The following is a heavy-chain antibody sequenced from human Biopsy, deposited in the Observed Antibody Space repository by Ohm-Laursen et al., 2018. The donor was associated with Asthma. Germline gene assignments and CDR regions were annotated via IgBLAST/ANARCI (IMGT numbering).Heavy chain of an antibody. Sequence: GSLRLSCAASGFTFGAFWISWGRQTPGKGLEWVATITGDGSQKFYVDSVTGRFTISRDNSKNSLHLQMNSLRAEDTAVYYCARGDSSNWSHYYFDYWGQGTLVTVSS. J-gene: IGHJ4*02. CDR3: ARGDSSNWSHYYFDY. D-gene: IGHD3-22*01. V-gene: IGHV3-7*03. CDR1: GFTFGAFW. CDR2: ITGDGSQK.